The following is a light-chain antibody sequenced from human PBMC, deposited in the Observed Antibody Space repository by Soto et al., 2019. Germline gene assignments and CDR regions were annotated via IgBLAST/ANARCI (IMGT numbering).Light chain of an antibody. Sequence: EIVLTQSPGTLSLSPGESATLSCRASQSVSNNYLAWYQQIPGQAPRLLIYGASSRATGIPDRFSGSGSGTDFTLTISSLEPEDFAAYYCQQFDSSPRYRFGQGTKLEIK. CDR3: QQFDSSPRYR. CDR2: GAS. J-gene: IGKJ2*03. V-gene: IGKV3-20*01. CDR1: QSVSNNY.